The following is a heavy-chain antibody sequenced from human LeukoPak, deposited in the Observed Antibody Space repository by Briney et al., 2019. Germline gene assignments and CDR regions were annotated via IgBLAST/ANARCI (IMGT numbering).Heavy chain of an antibody. CDR1: GFTFRSYA. CDR2: ISGSGGST. Sequence: GGSLRLSCAASGFTFRSYAMSWVRQAPGKGLEWVSAISGSGGSTYYADSVKGRFTISRDNSKNTLYLQMNSLRAEDTAVYYCAKDQRCYGSGSIPGWGQGTLVTVSS. V-gene: IGHV3-23*01. J-gene: IGHJ4*02. CDR3: AKDQRCYGSGSIPG. D-gene: IGHD3-10*01.